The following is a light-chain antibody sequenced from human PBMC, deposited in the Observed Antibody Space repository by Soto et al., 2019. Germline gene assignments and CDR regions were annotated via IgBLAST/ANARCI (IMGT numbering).Light chain of an antibody. J-gene: IGLJ1*01. V-gene: IGLV1-47*01. CDR3: QSFDSNFLGLI. CDR1: NSNVETNY. CDR2: RDH. Sequence: QSVLTQPPSASGTPGQRVTISCSGSNSNVETNYVYWYQQVAGTAPKLLIYRDHQRPSGVPDRFSASKSGTSASLAITGLRAEDEADYFCQSFDSNFLGLIFGMGTKLTVL.